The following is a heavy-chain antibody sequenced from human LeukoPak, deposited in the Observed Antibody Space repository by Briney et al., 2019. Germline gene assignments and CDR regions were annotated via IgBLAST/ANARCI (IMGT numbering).Heavy chain of an antibody. Sequence: PSETLSLTCTVSGGSISSYYWSWIRQPPGKGLEWIGYIYYSGSTNYNPSLKSRVTISVDTSKNQFSLKLSSVTAADTAVYYCARLHYGSGSYYSNWFDPLGQGTLVTVSS. D-gene: IGHD3-10*01. J-gene: IGHJ5*02. V-gene: IGHV4-59*08. CDR2: IYYSGST. CDR1: GGSISSYY. CDR3: ARLHYGSGSYYSNWFDP.